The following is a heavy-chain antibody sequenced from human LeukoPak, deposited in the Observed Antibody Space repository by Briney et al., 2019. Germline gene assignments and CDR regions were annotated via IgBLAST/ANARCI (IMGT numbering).Heavy chain of an antibody. Sequence: GGSLRLSCAASGFTVSSNYMSWVRQAPGKGLEWVSVIYSGGSTYYADSVKGRFTISRDNSKNTLYLQMNSLRAEDTAVYYCARARVEGATIMFDYYYYYMDVWGKGTTVTISS. V-gene: IGHV3-66*01. J-gene: IGHJ6*03. CDR2: IYSGGST. CDR1: GFTVSSNY. CDR3: ARARVEGATIMFDYYYYYMDV. D-gene: IGHD1-26*01.